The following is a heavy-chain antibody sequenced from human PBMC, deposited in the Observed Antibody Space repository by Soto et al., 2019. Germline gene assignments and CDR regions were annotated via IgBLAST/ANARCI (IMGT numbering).Heavy chain of an antibody. D-gene: IGHD4-17*01. Sequence: SETLSLTCVVSGGSFTDYKWTWIRQSPEKGLEWIGEIRHNGDTDSKPSLRSRLTMSLDTSKNQFSLHLSSVTSADTAVYFCEGGHDYGDYDAWGQGTLVTVSS. J-gene: IGHJ5*02. V-gene: IGHV4-34*01. CDR3: EGGHDYGDYDA. CDR1: GGSFTDYK. CDR2: IRHNGDT.